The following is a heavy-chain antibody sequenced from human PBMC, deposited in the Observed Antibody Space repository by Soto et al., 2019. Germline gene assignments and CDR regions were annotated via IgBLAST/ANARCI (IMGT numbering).Heavy chain of an antibody. CDR1: GGSISTYY. D-gene: IGHD3-16*01. CDR2: IYATGST. CDR3: ARDLYGFDP. V-gene: IGHV4-4*07. Sequence: SETLSLTCTVSGGSISTYYWTWIRQPAGKGLEWIGRIYATGSTDYNPSLKSRVTLSIDTSRNQFSLKMTSVSAADTAVYYCARDLYGFDPWGQGTLVTVSS. J-gene: IGHJ5*02.